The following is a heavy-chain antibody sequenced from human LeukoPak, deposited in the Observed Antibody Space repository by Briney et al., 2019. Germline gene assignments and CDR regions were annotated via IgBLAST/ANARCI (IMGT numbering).Heavy chain of an antibody. CDR2: ISSGREYI. J-gene: IGHJ4*02. CDR3: ARGRSYYYDSSASPVSDH. V-gene: IGHV3-21*01. Sequence: GGSLRLSCAASGFIFSSCTMNWVRQAPGRGLEWVSSISSGREYIYYAGSVRGRFTISRDNAKNSLYLQMNSLRAEDTAVYYCARGRSYYYDSSASPVSDHWGQGTLVTVSS. D-gene: IGHD3-22*01. CDR1: GFIFSSCT.